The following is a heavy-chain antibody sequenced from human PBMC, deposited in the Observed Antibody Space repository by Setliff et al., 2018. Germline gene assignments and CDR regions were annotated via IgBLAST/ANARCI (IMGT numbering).Heavy chain of an antibody. Sequence: ASVKVSCKASGGTFSSYAISWVRQAPGQGLEWMGWINAGNGNTKYSQKFQGRVTITRDTSASTAYMELSSLRSEDTAVYYCARGGGYGSGGSFHNAPFDYWGQGMLVTVSS. J-gene: IGHJ4*02. CDR1: GGTFSSYA. CDR3: ARGGGYGSGGSFHNAPFDY. V-gene: IGHV1-3*01. D-gene: IGHD3-10*01. CDR2: INAGNGNT.